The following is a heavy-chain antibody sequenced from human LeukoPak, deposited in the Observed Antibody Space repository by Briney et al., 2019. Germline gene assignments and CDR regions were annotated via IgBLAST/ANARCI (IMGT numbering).Heavy chain of an antibody. CDR1: GYSFTTYW. J-gene: IGHJ4*02. CDR3: ASVYSSTSWDY. CDR2: IFPADSDT. Sequence: GESLKISCRASGYSFTTYWIGRVRQMPGKGLEWMGVIFPADSDTRYSPSFQGQVTISADKSIGTAYLQWSSLKASDTAICYCASVYSSTSWDYWGQGTLVAVSS. D-gene: IGHD6-13*01. V-gene: IGHV5-51*01.